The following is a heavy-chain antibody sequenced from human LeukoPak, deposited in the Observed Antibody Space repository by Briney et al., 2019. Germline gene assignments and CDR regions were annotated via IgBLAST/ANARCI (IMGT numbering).Heavy chain of an antibody. V-gene: IGHV3-53*01. CDR1: GLTVSANY. CDR2: IYSGGTT. J-gene: IGHJ4*02. Sequence: PGGSLRLSCVVSGLTVSANYMSWVRQAPGKGLEWVSVIYSGGTTYYADSVKGRFTISRDTSKNILYLQMNSLRAEDTAVYYCERGWNYGKYWGQGTLVTVSS. CDR3: ERGWNYGKY. D-gene: IGHD1-7*01.